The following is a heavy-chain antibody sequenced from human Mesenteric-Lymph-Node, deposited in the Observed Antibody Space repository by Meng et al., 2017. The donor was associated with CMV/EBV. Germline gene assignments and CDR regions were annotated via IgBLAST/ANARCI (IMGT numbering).Heavy chain of an antibody. CDR1: GYSTSSGYY. Sequence: SETLSLTCTVSGYSTSSGYYWGWIRQPPGKGLEWIGSTYHSGSTYYNPSLKSRVTISVDTSKNQFSLKLSSVTAADTAAYYCARDGGYSSSWYVLYWGQGTLVTVSS. CDR2: TYHSGST. D-gene: IGHD6-13*01. CDR3: ARDGGYSSSWYVLY. V-gene: IGHV4-38-2*02. J-gene: IGHJ4*02.